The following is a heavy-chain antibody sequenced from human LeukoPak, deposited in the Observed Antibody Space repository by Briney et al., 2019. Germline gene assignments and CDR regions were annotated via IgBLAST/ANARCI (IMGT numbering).Heavy chain of an antibody. J-gene: IGHJ4*02. V-gene: IGHV3-11*06. Sequence: GGSLRLSCAASGFTFSDYYMTWIRQAPGKGLEWVSYISGSSSYTNYADSVKGRFTISRDNAKNSLYLQMNSLRSEDTAVYYCARDLHGSGYGNFDYWGQGTLVTVSS. D-gene: IGHD3-10*01. CDR1: GFTFSDYY. CDR3: ARDLHGSGYGNFDY. CDR2: ISGSSSYT.